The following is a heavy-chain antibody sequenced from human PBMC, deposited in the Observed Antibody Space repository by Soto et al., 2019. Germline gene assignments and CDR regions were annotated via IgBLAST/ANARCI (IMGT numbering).Heavy chain of an antibody. D-gene: IGHD3-16*01. CDR2: IYSGGST. Sequence: EVQLVESGGGLVQPGGSLRLSCAASGFTVSTKYMSWVRQAPGKVLEWVSVIYSGGSTFYADSVRGRFTISRDNSKKTVNLQLISLRAEDTAVYYCARDPWAADYWGQGTLVTVSS. CDR3: ARDPWAADY. V-gene: IGHV3-66*01. CDR1: GFTVSTKY. J-gene: IGHJ4*02.